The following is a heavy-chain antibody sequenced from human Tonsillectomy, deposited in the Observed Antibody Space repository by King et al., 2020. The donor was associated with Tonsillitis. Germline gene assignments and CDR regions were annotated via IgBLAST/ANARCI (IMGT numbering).Heavy chain of an antibody. CDR3: AKDARERVTTPGWFDP. Sequence: VQLVESGGGLVQPGRSLRLSCAASGFPFDDYAMHWVRQAPGKGLEWVSGISWNSGSIGYADSVKGRFTISRDNAKNSLYLQMNSLRAEDTALYYCAKDARERVTTPGWFDPWGQGTLVTVSS. V-gene: IGHV3-9*01. CDR2: ISWNSGSI. CDR1: GFPFDDYA. D-gene: IGHD4-17*01. J-gene: IGHJ5*02.